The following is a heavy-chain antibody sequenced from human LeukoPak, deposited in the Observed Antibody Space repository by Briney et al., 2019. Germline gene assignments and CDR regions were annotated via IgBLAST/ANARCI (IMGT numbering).Heavy chain of an antibody. V-gene: IGHV3-74*01. D-gene: IGHD4-23*01. Sequence: GGSLRLSCAASGFTFSSYWMHWVRQAPGKGLVWVSRIKSDGSSIRYVDSVKGRFTISRDNAKNTLHLQMNSLRAEDTAVYYCARDLDYGGYSNFDYWGQGTLVTVSS. CDR1: GFTFSSYW. CDR3: ARDLDYGGYSNFDY. CDR2: IKSDGSSI. J-gene: IGHJ4*02.